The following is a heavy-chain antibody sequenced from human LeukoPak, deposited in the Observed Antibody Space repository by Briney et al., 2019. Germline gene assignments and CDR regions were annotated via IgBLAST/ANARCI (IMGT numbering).Heavy chain of an antibody. D-gene: IGHD3-16*01. V-gene: IGHV4-38-2*02. J-gene: IGHJ4*02. CDR3: ARDLGARFES. CDR2: IDGSGSS. CDR1: GYSISSGYL. Sequence: MSSETLSLTCTVSGYSISSGYLWGWIRQPPGKGLEWIGSIDGSGSSYYNPSLKSRVTISVDTSRNQFSLKLSSVTTSDTALYYCARDLGARFESWGQGILVTVSS.